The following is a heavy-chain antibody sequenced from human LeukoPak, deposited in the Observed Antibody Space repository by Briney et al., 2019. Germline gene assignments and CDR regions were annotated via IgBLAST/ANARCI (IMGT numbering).Heavy chain of an antibody. Sequence: GESLKLSCAASGFTFSGSAMHWVRQASGKGLEWVGRIRSKANSYATAYAASVKGRFTISRDDSKDTAYLQMNSLKTEDTAVYYCTRHGYSGYDVDYWGQGTLVTVSS. D-gene: IGHD5-12*01. J-gene: IGHJ4*02. CDR3: TRHGYSGYDVDY. CDR2: IRSKANSYAT. V-gene: IGHV3-73*01. CDR1: GFTFSGSA.